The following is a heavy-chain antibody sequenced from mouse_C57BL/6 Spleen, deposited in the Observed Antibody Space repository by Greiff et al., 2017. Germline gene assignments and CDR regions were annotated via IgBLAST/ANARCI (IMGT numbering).Heavy chain of an antibody. CDR3: AYGYDRGYYAMDY. D-gene: IGHD2-2*01. CDR2: IDPEDGET. J-gene: IGHJ4*01. Sequence: VQLQQSGAELVKPGASVKLSCTASGFNIKDYYMHWVKQRTEQGLEWIGRIDPEDGETKYAPKFQGKATITSDTSSNTAYLQLSSLTSEDTAVYYCAYGYDRGYYAMDYWGQGTSVTVSS. V-gene: IGHV14-2*01. CDR1: GFNIKDYY.